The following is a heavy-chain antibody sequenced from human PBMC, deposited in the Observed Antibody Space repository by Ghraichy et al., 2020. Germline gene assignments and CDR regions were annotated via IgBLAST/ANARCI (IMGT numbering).Heavy chain of an antibody. J-gene: IGHJ3*02. CDR2: IYYSGSA. CDR1: GGSISSSTYY. D-gene: IGHD6-19*01. CDR3: ARQRGGSGWDFEAFDI. Sequence: ESLNISCTVSGGSISSSTYYWGWIRQSPGKGLEWIGSIYYSGSAYYNPSLKSRVTISVDMSKIHFSLKLNSVTAADTAVYYCARQRGGSGWDFEAFDIWDQGTRVTVSS. V-gene: IGHV4-39*01.